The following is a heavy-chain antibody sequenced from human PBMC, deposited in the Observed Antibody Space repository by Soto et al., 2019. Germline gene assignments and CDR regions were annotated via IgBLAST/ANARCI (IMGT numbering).Heavy chain of an antibody. D-gene: IGHD3-10*01. CDR1: GYTFTSYD. CDR3: ARVCRAMVRGVITYYFDY. CDR2: MNPNSGNT. V-gene: IGHV1-8*01. Sequence: RASVKVSCKASGYTFTSYDINWVRQATGQGLEWMGWMNPNSGNTGYAQKFQGRVTMTRNTSISTAYMELSSLRSEDTAVYYCARVCRAMVRGVITYYFDYWGQGTLVTVSS. J-gene: IGHJ4*02.